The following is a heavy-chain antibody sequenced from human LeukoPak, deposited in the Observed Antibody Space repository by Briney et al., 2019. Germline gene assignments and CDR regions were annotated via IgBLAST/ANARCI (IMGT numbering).Heavy chain of an antibody. CDR3: ARDPSGSYPSYYYGMDV. J-gene: IGHJ6*02. D-gene: IGHD1-26*01. CDR2: ISRSGDTL. Sequence: KAGGSLRLSCAASGFPFRDYYMTWIRQAPGKGLEWISYISRSGDTLYYADSVKGRFTISRDNAKNSLYLQMNSLRAEDTAVYYCARDPSGSYPSYYYGMDVWGQGTTVTVSS. CDR1: GFPFRDYY. V-gene: IGHV3-11*04.